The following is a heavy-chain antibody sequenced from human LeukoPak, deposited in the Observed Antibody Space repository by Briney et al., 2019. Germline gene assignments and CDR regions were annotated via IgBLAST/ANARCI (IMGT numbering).Heavy chain of an antibody. CDR3: ASFPRSIAAAGTNY. V-gene: IGHV3-21*01. CDR1: GFTFGSYS. Sequence: KPGGSLRLSCAASGFTFGSYSMNWVRQAPGKGLEWVSSISSSSSYIYYADSVKGRFTISRDNAKNSLYLQMNSLRAEDTAVYYCASFPRSIAAAGTNYWGQGTLVTVSS. D-gene: IGHD6-13*01. J-gene: IGHJ4*02. CDR2: ISSSSSYI.